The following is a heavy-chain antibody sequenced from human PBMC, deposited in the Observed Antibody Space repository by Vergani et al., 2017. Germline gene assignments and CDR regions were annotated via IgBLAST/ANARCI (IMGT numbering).Heavy chain of an antibody. CDR2: FYHSGST. Sequence: QVQLQESGPGLVKPSETLSLTCTVSGYSISSGYYWGWIRQPPGKGLEWIGSFYHSGSTYYNPSLKSRVTISVHTSKNRLSLKLGSVTAADPAVYYCARPPPYWGQGTLVTVSS. J-gene: IGHJ4*02. CDR1: GYSISSGYY. V-gene: IGHV4-38-2*02. CDR3: ARPPPY.